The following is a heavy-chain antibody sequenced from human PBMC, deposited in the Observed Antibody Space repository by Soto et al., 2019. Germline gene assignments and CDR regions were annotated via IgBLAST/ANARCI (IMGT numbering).Heavy chain of an antibody. CDR2: IFSDNER. V-gene: IGHV2-26*01. J-gene: IGHJ6*02. CDR1: GFSLTTGKMG. D-gene: IGHD4-17*01. CDR3: ARMNVDSYQFYYAMDV. Sequence: GSGPTLVNPTETLTLTRTVSGFSLTTGKMGVSWIRQPPGKALEWLAHIFSDNERSYSTSLQGRLTISKDTSGSQVVLSMTNVDPVDTATYYCARMNVDSYQFYYAMDVWGQGTTVTVSS.